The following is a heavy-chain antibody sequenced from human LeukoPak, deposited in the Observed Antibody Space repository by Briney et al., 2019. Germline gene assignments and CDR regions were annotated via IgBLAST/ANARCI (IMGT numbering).Heavy chain of an antibody. J-gene: IGHJ6*03. D-gene: IGHD6-6*01. CDR3: ARDLSSSSRPYYYYMDV. CDR2: INPNSGGT. CDR1: GYSFTGDY. Sequence: ASVKVWCKASGYSFTGDYMHWVRQSPGQGLEWMGWINPNSGGTNYAQKFQGRVTMTRDTSISTAYMELSRLRSDDTAVYYCARDLSSSSRPYYYYMDVWGKGTTVTVSS. V-gene: IGHV1-2*02.